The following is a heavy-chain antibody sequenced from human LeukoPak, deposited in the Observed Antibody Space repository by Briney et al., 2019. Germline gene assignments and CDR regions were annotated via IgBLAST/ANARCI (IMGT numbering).Heavy chain of an antibody. Sequence: PGGSLRLSCAASGFTFSSHAMTWVRHAPGEGLEWGSSITGSGGSTFYAASVKGRFTISRDNSKNTLYLQMNSLRAEDTAVYYCAKLGISDGIDYWGQGTLVTVSS. V-gene: IGHV3-23*01. CDR3: AKLGISDGIDY. CDR2: ITGSGGST. J-gene: IGHJ4*02. D-gene: IGHD1-14*01. CDR1: GFTFSSHA.